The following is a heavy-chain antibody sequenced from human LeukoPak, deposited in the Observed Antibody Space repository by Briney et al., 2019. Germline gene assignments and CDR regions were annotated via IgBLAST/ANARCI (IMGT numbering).Heavy chain of an antibody. J-gene: IGHJ4*02. D-gene: IGHD6-6*01. V-gene: IGHV3-21*01. Sequence: GGSLRLSCAASGFTFFNYAMNWVRQAPGKGLEWVSSISSSSSYIYYAGSVKGRFTISRDNAKNSLYLQMNSLRAEDAALYYCARDTSAYSSSADFDYWGQGTLVTVSS. CDR2: ISSSSSYI. CDR3: ARDTSAYSSSADFDY. CDR1: GFTFFNYA.